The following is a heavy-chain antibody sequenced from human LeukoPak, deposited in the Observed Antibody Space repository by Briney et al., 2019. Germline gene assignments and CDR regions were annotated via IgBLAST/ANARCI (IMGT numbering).Heavy chain of an antibody. CDR1: GFTFSNYA. CDR3: AKWGDYDVLTGYYVSDY. CDR2: ITGSGGNI. J-gene: IGHJ4*02. Sequence: PGASLRLSCAASGFTFSNYAMSWVRQAPGKGLEWVSAITGSGGNIYYADSVKGRLTISRDNSKNTVFLQMNSLRAEDTAVYYCAKWGDYDVLTGYYVSDYWGQGTLVTVSS. V-gene: IGHV3-23*01. D-gene: IGHD3-9*01.